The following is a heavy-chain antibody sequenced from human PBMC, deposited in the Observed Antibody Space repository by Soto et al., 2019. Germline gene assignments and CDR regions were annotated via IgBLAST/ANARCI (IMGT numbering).Heavy chain of an antibody. Sequence: PGGSLRLSCAASGFTFSSYAMSWVRQAPGKGLEWVSAISGSGDSTYYADSVKGRFTISRDNSKNTLYLQMNSLRAEDTAVYYCAKDLSPYYYYGMDVWGQGTTVTVSS. J-gene: IGHJ6*02. CDR1: GFTFSSYA. CDR2: ISGSGDST. CDR3: AKDLSPYYYYGMDV. V-gene: IGHV3-23*01.